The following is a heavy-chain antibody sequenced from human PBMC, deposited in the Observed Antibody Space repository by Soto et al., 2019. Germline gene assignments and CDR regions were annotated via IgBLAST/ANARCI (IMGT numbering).Heavy chain of an antibody. J-gene: IGHJ4*02. CDR2: INHSGST. D-gene: IGHD6-19*01. CDR3: ARGPPYSSGWYPSYYFDY. CDR1: GGSFSGYY. V-gene: IGHV4-34*01. Sequence: PSETLSLTCAVYGGSFSGYYWSWIRQPPGKGLEWIGEINHSGSTNYNPSLKSRVTISVDTSKNQFSLKLSSVTAADTAVYYCARGPPYSSGWYPSYYFDYWGQGTLVTVSS.